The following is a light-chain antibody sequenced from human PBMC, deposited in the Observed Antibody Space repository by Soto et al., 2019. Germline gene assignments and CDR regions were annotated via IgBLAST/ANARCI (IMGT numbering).Light chain of an antibody. CDR1: QSVSSY. V-gene: IGKV3-11*01. J-gene: IGKJ1*01. Sequence: GWTQTQTTLSLSPGERATLSCSASQSVSSYLAWYQQKPGQAPRLLIYDASNRATGIPARFSGSGSGTDFTFSISSLEPKDFAVYYCQQYLWPFGQGTKVDIK. CDR3: QQYLWP. CDR2: DAS.